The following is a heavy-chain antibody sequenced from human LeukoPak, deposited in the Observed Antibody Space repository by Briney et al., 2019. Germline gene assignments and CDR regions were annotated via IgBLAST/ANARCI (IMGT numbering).Heavy chain of an antibody. Sequence: GGSLRLSCAASGFTFSSYAMHWVRQAPGKGLEWVAVISYDGSNKYYADSVKGRFTISRDNSKNTLYLQMNSLRAEDTAVYYCARDLAPFEWLRFERTYCYYGMDVWGQGTTVTVSS. CDR3: ARDLAPFEWLRFERTYCYYGMDV. D-gene: IGHD5-12*01. V-gene: IGHV3-30-3*01. J-gene: IGHJ6*02. CDR2: ISYDGSNK. CDR1: GFTFSSYA.